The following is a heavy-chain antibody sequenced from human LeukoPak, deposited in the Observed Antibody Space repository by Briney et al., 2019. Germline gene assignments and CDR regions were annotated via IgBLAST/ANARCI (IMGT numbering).Heavy chain of an antibody. Sequence: ASVKLSCKPSGYSFTKYGIGWVRQAPGQGLEWMGWISTYNGDTYYPQQVQGRVTMTTGPSTTHGYMELTRLRSDDTGVYLCGRTPNYRSRSLFFWFHSWGQGPLVTVSS. CDR1: GYSFTKYG. CDR2: ISTYNGDT. D-gene: IGHD3-10*01. V-gene: IGHV1-18*01. CDR3: GRTPNYRSRSLFFWFHS. J-gene: IGHJ5*01.